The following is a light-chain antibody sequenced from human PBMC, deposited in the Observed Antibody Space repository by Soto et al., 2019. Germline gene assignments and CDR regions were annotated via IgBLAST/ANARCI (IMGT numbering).Light chain of an antibody. J-gene: IGLJ1*01. CDR3: QSYDSSLSGFYV. CDR2: ANS. CDR1: SSNIGAGYD. Sequence: QSVLTQPPSVSGAPGQRVTISCTGSSSNIGAGYDVHWYQQLLGRAPKLLIYANSNRPSGVPDRFSGSRSGTSASLAITGLQAEDAADYSCQSYDSSLSGFYVFGTGTKVTVL. V-gene: IGLV1-40*01.